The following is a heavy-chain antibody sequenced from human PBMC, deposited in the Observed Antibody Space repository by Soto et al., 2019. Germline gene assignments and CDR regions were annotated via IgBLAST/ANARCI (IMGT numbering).Heavy chain of an antibody. Sequence: GGSLRLSCAASGFTFSSYGMHWVRQAPGKGLEWVAVIWYDGSNKYYADSVKGRFTISRDNSKNTLYLQMNSLRAEDTAVYYCAREGVYQLLSHWHYYGMDVWGQGTTVTVSS. J-gene: IGHJ6*02. CDR3: AREGVYQLLSHWHYYGMDV. D-gene: IGHD2-2*01. V-gene: IGHV3-33*08. CDR2: IWYDGSNK. CDR1: GFTFSSYG.